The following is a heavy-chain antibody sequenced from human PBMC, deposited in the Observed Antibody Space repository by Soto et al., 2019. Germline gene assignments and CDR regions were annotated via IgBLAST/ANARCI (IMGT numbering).Heavy chain of an antibody. D-gene: IGHD6-13*01. CDR3: ARDLRAVGMASRFDP. Sequence: QVQLVASGGGLVKPGGSLRLSCAASGFTFGDYYMTWIRQAPGKGLEWVSFIGNRGTGIYYADSVKGRFTIFRDNAKNSLYLQMNSLRAEDTAMYYCARDLRAVGMASRFDPWGQGTLVTVSS. V-gene: IGHV3-11*01. CDR1: GFTFGDYY. CDR2: IGNRGTGI. J-gene: IGHJ5*02.